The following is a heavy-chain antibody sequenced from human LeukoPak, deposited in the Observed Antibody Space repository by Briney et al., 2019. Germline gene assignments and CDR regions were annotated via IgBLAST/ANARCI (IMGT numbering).Heavy chain of an antibody. D-gene: IGHD1-26*01. CDR3: ARDRVGATRSFDY. V-gene: IGHV3-53*01. CDR1: GFTVSDNS. CDR2: IYSIGST. J-gene: IGHJ4*02. Sequence: GGSLRLSCAASGFTVSDNSMSWVRQAPGKGLEWVSVIYSIGSTYYADSVKGRFTISRDNSKNTLFLQMNSLRAEDTAVYYCARDRVGATRSFDYWGQGTLVTVSS.